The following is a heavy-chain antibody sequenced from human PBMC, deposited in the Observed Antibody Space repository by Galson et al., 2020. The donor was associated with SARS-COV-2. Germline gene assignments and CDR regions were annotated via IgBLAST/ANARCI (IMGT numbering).Heavy chain of an antibody. Sequence: GGSLRLSCGASGFTFSSHWMTWVRQAPGKGLEWVANIKPDGIEKYYVDSVKGRFTISRDNAKNSLFLEMNSLRPEDTAVYYCARGGAWFFDLWGRGTLVTVSS. V-gene: IGHV3-7*01. J-gene: IGHJ2*01. CDR3: ARGGAWFFDL. D-gene: IGHD1-26*01. CDR1: GFTFSSHW. CDR2: IKPDGIEK.